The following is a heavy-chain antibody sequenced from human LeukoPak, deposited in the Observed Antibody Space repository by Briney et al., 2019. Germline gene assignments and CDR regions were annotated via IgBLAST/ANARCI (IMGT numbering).Heavy chain of an antibody. V-gene: IGHV2-5*01. CDR1: GFSLSTGGVG. Sequence: SGPTLVKPTQTLTLTCTFSGFSLSTGGVGVGWIRQPPGKALEWLALIYRNDDKRYSPPLKSQLTITNHPSKYQVVLIITNIEPVGTATYYCARMGFFIGGMDVWGQGTTVTVSS. D-gene: IGHD3-16*01. J-gene: IGHJ6*02. CDR3: ARMGFFIGGMDV. CDR2: IYRNDDK.